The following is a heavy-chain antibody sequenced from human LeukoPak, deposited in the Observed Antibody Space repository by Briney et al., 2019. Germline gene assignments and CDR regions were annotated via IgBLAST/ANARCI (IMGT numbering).Heavy chain of an antibody. CDR1: GGTFSSYA. CDR3: ARGTYSSSWPYFDY. D-gene: IGHD6-13*01. CDR2: IIPIFGTA. J-gene: IGHJ4*02. V-gene: IGHV1-69*13. Sequence: ASVKVSCKASGGTFSSYAISWVRQAPGQGLEWMGGIIPIFGTANYAQKFQGRVTITADESTSTAYMELSSLRSEDTAVYYCARGTYSSSWPYFDYWGQGTLVTVSS.